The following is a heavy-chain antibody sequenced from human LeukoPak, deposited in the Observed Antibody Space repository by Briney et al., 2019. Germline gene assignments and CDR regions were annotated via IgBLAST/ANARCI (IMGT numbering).Heavy chain of an antibody. CDR2: TYYRSKWYN. J-gene: IGHJ4*02. V-gene: IGHV6-1*01. Sequence: SQTLSLTCAISGDSVSSNMVAWNWIRQSPSRGLEWLGRTYYRSKWYNNYAVSVKSRITINPDTSKNQFSLQLNSVTPEDTAVYYCTRETINCFDYWGQGTLVTVSS. CDR1: GDSVSSNMVA. D-gene: IGHD4/OR15-4a*01. CDR3: TRETINCFDY.